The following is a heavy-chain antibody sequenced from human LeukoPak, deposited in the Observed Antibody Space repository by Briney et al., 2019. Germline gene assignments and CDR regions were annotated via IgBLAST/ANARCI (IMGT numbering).Heavy chain of an antibody. V-gene: IGHV3-66*01. Sequence: PWGSLRLSCAASGFTVSSNYMSWVRQAPGKGLEWVSVIYSGGSTYYTDSVKGRFTISRDNSKNTLYLQMNSLRAEDTAVYYCARVDRYCSSTSCSSNSDYYYYYGMDVWGQGTTVTVSS. CDR3: ARVDRYCSSTSCSSNSDYYYYYGMDV. CDR2: IYSGGST. CDR1: GFTVSSNY. D-gene: IGHD2-2*01. J-gene: IGHJ6*02.